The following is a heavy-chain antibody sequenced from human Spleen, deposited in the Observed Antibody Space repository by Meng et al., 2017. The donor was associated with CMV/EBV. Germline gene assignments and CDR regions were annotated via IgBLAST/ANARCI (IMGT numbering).Heavy chain of an antibody. D-gene: IGHD2-21*01. J-gene: IGHJ4*02. CDR2: INPNSGGT. Sequence: ASVKVSCKASGYTFTSYGISWVRQAPGQGLEWMGWINPNSGGTNYAQKFQGRVTMTRDTSISTAYMELSSLRSDDTALYYCGRSRAYCGADCQPPDYWGQGTLVTVSS. CDR3: GRSRAYCGADCQPPDY. V-gene: IGHV1-2*02. CDR1: GYTFTSYG.